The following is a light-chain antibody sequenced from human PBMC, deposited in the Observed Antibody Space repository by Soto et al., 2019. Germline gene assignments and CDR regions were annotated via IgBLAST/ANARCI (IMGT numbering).Light chain of an antibody. CDR1: SSDVGGYNY. J-gene: IGLJ1*01. V-gene: IGLV2-14*01. Sequence: QSALTQPASVSGSPGQSITISCTGTSSDVGGYNYVSWYQQHPGKAPKLMIYEVSNRPSGVPNRFSGSKSGNTASLTISGLQAEDEANFYCSSYTSSSTYVFGTGTKVPVL. CDR3: SSYTSSSTYV. CDR2: EVS.